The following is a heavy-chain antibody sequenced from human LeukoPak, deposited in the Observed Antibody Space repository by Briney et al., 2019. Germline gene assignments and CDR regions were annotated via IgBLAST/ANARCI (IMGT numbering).Heavy chain of an antibody. CDR3: ARDQGSGYDYNDY. CDR1: GFTFSHDW. Sequence: GGSLRLSCAASGFTFSHDWMSWVRQAPGKGLEWVSSISSSSSYIYYADSVKGRFTISRDNAKNSLYLQMNSLRAEDTAVCYCARDQGSGYDYNDYWGQGTLVTVSS. D-gene: IGHD5-12*01. V-gene: IGHV3-21*01. J-gene: IGHJ4*02. CDR2: ISSSSSYI.